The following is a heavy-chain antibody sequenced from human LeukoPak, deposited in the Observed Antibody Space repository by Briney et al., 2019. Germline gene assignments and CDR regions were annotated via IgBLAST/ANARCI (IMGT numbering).Heavy chain of an antibody. CDR2: IYTSGST. CDR3: ARERWYYDDSSGYYDY. V-gene: IGHV4-61*02. D-gene: IGHD3-22*01. CDR1: GGSISSGSYY. J-gene: IGHJ4*02. Sequence: PSETLFLTCTVSGGSISSGSYYWSWIRQPAGRGLEWIGRIYTSGSTNYNPSLKSRVTISVDTSKNQFSLKVSSVTAADTAVYYCARERWYYDDSSGYYDYWGQGTLVTVSS.